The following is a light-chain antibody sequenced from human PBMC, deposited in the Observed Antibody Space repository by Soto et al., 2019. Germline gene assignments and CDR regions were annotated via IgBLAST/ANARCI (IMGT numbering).Light chain of an antibody. J-gene: IGKJ4*01. Sequence: EIVLTQSPGTLSLSPGERATLSCRASQSVSSSYLAWYQQKPGQAPRLLIYGASSRATGIPDRFSGSGSGTDFTLTISRLEPVDFAVYYCQQYGSSPQAFGGGTKVEIK. CDR2: GAS. V-gene: IGKV3-20*01. CDR3: QQYGSSPQA. CDR1: QSVSSSY.